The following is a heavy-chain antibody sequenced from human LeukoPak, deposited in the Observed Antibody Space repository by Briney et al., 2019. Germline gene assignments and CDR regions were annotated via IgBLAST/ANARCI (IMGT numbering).Heavy chain of an antibody. J-gene: IGHJ5*02. D-gene: IGHD4-11*01. Sequence: GASVKVSCKASVGTFSSYAISCVRQAPGQRLEWMGRIIPILGIANYAQKFQGRVTITADKSTSTAYMELSSLRSEDTAVYYCARDVTTTAQFDPWGQGTLVTVSS. CDR3: ARDVTTTAQFDP. CDR1: VGTFSSYA. CDR2: IIPILGIA. V-gene: IGHV1-69*04.